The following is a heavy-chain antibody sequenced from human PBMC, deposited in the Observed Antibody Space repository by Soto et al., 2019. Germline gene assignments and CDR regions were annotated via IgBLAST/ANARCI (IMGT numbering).Heavy chain of an antibody. Sequence: QLQLQESGPGLVKPSETLSLTCTVSGGSISSSSYYWGWIRQPPGKGLEWIGSIYYSGSTYYNPSLKSRVTISVDTSKNQFSLKLSSVTAADTAVYYCAILAYYYGMDVWGQGTTVTVSS. CDR3: AILAYYYGMDV. CDR1: GGSISSSSYY. V-gene: IGHV4-39*01. J-gene: IGHJ6*02. CDR2: IYYSGST.